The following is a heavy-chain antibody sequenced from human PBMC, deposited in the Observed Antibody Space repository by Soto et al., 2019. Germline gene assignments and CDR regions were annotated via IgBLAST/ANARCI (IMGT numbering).Heavy chain of an antibody. CDR2: VNPSGGST. J-gene: IGHJ1*01. CDR1: GYIFTAYS. D-gene: IGHD2-15*01. CDR3: AREENCSDGICYSEYFQR. Sequence: VASVQVSCKASGYIFTAYSMHWVRQAPGQGLEWMGVVNPSGGSTNYAQKFQGRITMTRDTSTSTVYMDLSSLTSEDTAVYYCAREENCSDGICYSEYFQRWGQGTLVTVSS. V-gene: IGHV1-46*01.